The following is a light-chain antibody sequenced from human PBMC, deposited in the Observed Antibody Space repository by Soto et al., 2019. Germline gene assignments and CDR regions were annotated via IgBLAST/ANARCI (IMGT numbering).Light chain of an antibody. V-gene: IGKV3-11*01. CDR1: QSVGRY. CDR2: DAS. J-gene: IGKJ1*01. Sequence: EIVLTQSPAILSLSPGERATLSCRASQSVGRYLVWYQQKPGQAPSLLIYDASNRATGVPARFSGSGSGTDFTLTISSLESEDFAVYYCQYRNNWPWTLGQGTRVEIK. CDR3: QYRNNWPWT.